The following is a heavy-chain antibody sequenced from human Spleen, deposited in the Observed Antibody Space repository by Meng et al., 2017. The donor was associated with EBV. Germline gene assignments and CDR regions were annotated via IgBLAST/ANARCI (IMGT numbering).Heavy chain of an antibody. Sequence: VAGGALVQPGGSLRLFCSASGVPFSSYLMHWAPQVPGKGLVWVSRLNEDWSTTTYADSVKGRFTISRDKTKNTLYLQMNSLRAEDTAVYYCSRELAGSNDYWGQGTLVTVSS. CDR2: LNEDWSTT. V-gene: IGHV3-74*03. CDR3: SRELAGSNDY. J-gene: IGHJ4*02. CDR1: GVPFSSYL. D-gene: IGHD1-1*01.